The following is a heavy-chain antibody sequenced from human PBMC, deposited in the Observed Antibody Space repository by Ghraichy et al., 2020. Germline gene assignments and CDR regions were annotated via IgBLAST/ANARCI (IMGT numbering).Heavy chain of an antibody. CDR1: GGTFSSYA. Sequence: SVKVSCKASGGTFSSYAISWVRQAPGQGLEWMGGIIPIFGTANYAQKFQGRVTITADKSTSTAYMELSSLRSEDTAVYYWARVVAAAGTGRSIAYYYYYMDVWGKGTTVTVSS. CDR3: ARVVAAAGTGRSIAYYYYYMDV. CDR2: IIPIFGTA. V-gene: IGHV1-69*06. D-gene: IGHD6-13*01. J-gene: IGHJ6*03.